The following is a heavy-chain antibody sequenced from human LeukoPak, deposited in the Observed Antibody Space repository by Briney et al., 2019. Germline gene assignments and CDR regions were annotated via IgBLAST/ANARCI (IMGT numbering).Heavy chain of an antibody. CDR2: ISIYNGNT. Sequence: ASVKVSCKAAGYTFTNHGISWVRQAPGQGLEWMGWISIYNGNTDYAQKLRGRVTMTTDTSTSTAYMELRGLRSDDTAVYYCARITYDFWSGYYMPDDPWGQGTLVTVS. CDR1: GYTFTNHG. V-gene: IGHV1-18*01. CDR3: ARITYDFWSGYYMPDDP. D-gene: IGHD3-3*01. J-gene: IGHJ5*02.